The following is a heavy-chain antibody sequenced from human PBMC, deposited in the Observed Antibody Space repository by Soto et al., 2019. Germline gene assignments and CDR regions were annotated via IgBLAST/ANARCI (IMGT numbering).Heavy chain of an antibody. V-gene: IGHV4-30-4*01. D-gene: IGHD3-10*01. CDR1: GGSISSGDYY. J-gene: IGHJ4*02. CDR2: IYYSGST. CDR3: ARANSFGKGYYLDY. Sequence: SETLSLTCTVSGGSISSGDYYWSWIRQPPGKGLEWIGYIYYSGSTYYNPSLKSRVTISVDTSKNQFSLKLSSVTAADTAVYYCARANSFGKGYYLDYWGQGTLVTSPQ.